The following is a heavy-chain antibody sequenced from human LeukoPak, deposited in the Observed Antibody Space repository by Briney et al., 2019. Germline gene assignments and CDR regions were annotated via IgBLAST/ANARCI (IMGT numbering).Heavy chain of an antibody. CDR1: VYTFTGYY. D-gene: IGHD6-6*01. Sequence: ASVKVSCKAYVYTFTGYYIHWVRQAPGQGLEWMGWINPHSVCTRYAQNFQGRVTMTRDTSISTAYMELSRLRSDDTAVYYCARTGTKAARWGGDLYYYYGMDVWGQGTTVTVSS. CDR3: ARTGTKAARWGGDLYYYYGMDV. J-gene: IGHJ6*02. V-gene: IGHV1-2*02. CDR2: INPHSVCT.